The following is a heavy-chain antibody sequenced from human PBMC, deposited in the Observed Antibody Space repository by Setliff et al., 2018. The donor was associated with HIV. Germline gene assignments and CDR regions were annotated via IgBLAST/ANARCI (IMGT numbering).Heavy chain of an antibody. CDR2: ISYTGST. CDR1: GGAVSSGGYY. Sequence: SETLSLTCTVSGGAVSSGGYYWSWIRQLPGKGLEWIGYISYTGSTYYNPSLKSRLTISLDTSKNQFSLNLSSVTAADTAVHYCARGPSLQTTLFDYWGQGTLVTVSS. J-gene: IGHJ4*02. CDR3: ARGPSLQTTLFDY. V-gene: IGHV4-31*03.